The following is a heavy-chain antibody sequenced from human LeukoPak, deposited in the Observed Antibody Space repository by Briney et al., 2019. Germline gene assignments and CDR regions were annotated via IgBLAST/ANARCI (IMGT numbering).Heavy chain of an antibody. D-gene: IGHD2-2*01. CDR3: VRAHGTYAPLGY. V-gene: IGHV3-21*01. J-gene: IGHJ4*02. Sequence: GGSLRLSCEGSGFTFSSYPMTWFRQAQGKGLEWISSISSSSSYNYYADPAKGRFTISRDNAKRSLVLQMNSLRAEDTAVYYCVRAHGTYAPLGYWGQGTLVTVSS. CDR2: ISSSSSYN. CDR1: GFTFSSYP.